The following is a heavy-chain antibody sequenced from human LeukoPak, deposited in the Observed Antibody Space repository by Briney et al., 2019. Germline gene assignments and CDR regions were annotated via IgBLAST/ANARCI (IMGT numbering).Heavy chain of an antibody. V-gene: IGHV3-30*02. D-gene: IGHD3/OR15-3a*01. CDR1: GFTFSSHG. J-gene: IGHJ1*01. CDR2: IRNDESDK. CDR3: TKGLSVMVFGVAPPHQ. Sequence: GGSLRLSCAASGFTFSSHGIHWVRQVPGKGLEWVAFIRNDESDKYYADSVKGRFTISRDNSKDTLYLQMSSLRVEDTAVYYCTKGLSVMVFGVAPPHQWGQGTRVTVSS.